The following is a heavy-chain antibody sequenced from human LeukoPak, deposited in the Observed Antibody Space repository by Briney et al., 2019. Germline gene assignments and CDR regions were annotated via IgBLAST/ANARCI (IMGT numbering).Heavy chain of an antibody. CDR2: ISYDGSNK. Sequence: PGGSLRLSCAASGFTFSSYGMHWVRQAPGKGLEWVAVISYDGSNKYYADSVKGRFTISRDNSKNTLYLQMNSLRAEDTAVYYCAKGGEEMATMGGDFDYWGQGTLVTVSS. D-gene: IGHD5-24*01. CDR1: GFTFSSYG. V-gene: IGHV3-30*18. CDR3: AKGGEEMATMGGDFDY. J-gene: IGHJ4*02.